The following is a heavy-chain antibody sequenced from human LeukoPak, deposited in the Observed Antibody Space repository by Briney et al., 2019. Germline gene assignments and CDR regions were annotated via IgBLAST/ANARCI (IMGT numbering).Heavy chain of an antibody. D-gene: IGHD3-10*01. J-gene: IGHJ4*02. CDR1: GFTFSSYG. CDR3: ARGRYYYGSGSYYYFDY. V-gene: IGHV3-33*01. CDR2: IWYDGSNK. Sequence: GGSLRLSCAASGFTFSSYGMHWVRQAPGTGLEWVAVIWYDGSNKYYADSVKGRFTISRDNSKNTLYLQMNSLRAEDTAVYYCARGRYYYGSGSYYYFDYWGQGTLVTVSS.